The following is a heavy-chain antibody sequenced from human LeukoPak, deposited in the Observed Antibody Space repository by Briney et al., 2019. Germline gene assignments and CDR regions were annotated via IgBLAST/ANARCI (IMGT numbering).Heavy chain of an antibody. CDR3: ARGIVVVPAAMAPGWFDP. CDR1: GYTFTSYG. J-gene: IGHJ5*02. D-gene: IGHD2-2*01. V-gene: IGHV1-18*01. Sequence: ASAKVSCKASGYTFTSYGISWVRQAPGQRLEWMGWISAYNGTTNYAQKLQGRVTMTTDTSTSTAYMELRRLRSDDTAVYYCARGIVVVPAAMAPGWFDPWGQGTLVTVSS. CDR2: ISAYNGTT.